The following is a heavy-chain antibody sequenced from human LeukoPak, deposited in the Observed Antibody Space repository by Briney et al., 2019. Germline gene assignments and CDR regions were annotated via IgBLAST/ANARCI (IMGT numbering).Heavy chain of an antibody. Sequence: GASVKVPCKASGFTFTSSAVQWVRQARGQRLEWIGWIVVGSGNTNYAQKFQERVTITRDMSTSTAYMELSSLRSEDTAVYYCAATPCGGSCYDYYYGMDVWGQGTTVTVSS. CDR1: GFTFTSSA. CDR2: IVVGSGNT. D-gene: IGHD2-15*01. V-gene: IGHV1-58*01. J-gene: IGHJ6*02. CDR3: AATPCGGSCYDYYYGMDV.